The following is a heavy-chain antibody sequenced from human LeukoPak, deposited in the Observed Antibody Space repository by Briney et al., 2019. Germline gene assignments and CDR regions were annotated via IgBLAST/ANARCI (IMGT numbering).Heavy chain of an antibody. CDR2: VYYTGTT. J-gene: IGHJ4*02. CDR1: GGSIKNYY. D-gene: IGHD3-10*01. CDR3: ARQSDPYYHYGLDY. Sequence: KPSETLSLTCALSGGSIKNYYWSWIRQPLGKGLEWIGYVYYTGTTSYNPSLKSRVTISVETSKNQFSLTLNSVTAADTAVYHCARQSDPYYHYGLDYWGQGTLVTVSS. V-gene: IGHV4-59*01.